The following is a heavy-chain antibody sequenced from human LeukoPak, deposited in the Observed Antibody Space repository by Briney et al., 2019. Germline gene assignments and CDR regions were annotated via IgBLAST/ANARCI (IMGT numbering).Heavy chain of an antibody. V-gene: IGHV4-34*01. CDR2: INHSGST. CDR3: ARHHYDFWSGYYLWFDP. J-gene: IGHJ5*02. Sequence: SETLSLTCAVYGGFFSGYYWSWIRQPPGKGLEWIGEINHSGSTNYNPSLKSRVTISVDTSKNQFSLKLSSVTAADTAVYYCARHHYDFWSGYYLWFDPWGQGTLVTVSS. D-gene: IGHD3-3*01. CDR1: GGFFSGYY.